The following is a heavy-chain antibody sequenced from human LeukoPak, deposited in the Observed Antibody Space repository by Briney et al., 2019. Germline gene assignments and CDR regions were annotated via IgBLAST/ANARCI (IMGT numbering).Heavy chain of an antibody. Sequence: SGGSLRLSCVASGFTFDDYFMYWVRHAPGKGLEWVSLINYNGDIKYYADSVKGRFTISRDNTKNSLYLQMNSLRTEDTALYYCAKDKLTAYYYETSGYYDSWGQGTPVTVSS. D-gene: IGHD3-22*01. CDR1: GFTFDDYF. V-gene: IGHV3-43*01. CDR3: AKDKLTAYYYETSGYYDS. J-gene: IGHJ4*02. CDR2: INYNGDIK.